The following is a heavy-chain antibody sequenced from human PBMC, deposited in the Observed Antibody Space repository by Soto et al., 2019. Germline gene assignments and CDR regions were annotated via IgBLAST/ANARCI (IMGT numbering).Heavy chain of an antibody. CDR1: GYTFTGYY. Sequence: GASVKVSCKASGYTFTGYYMHWVRQAPGQGLEWMGWINPNSGGTNYAQKFQGRVTMTRDTSISTAYMELSRLRSDDTAVYYCARYMVRGVIGFDPWGQGTLVTVSS. V-gene: IGHV1-2*02. D-gene: IGHD3-10*01. CDR3: ARYMVRGVIGFDP. J-gene: IGHJ5*02. CDR2: INPNSGGT.